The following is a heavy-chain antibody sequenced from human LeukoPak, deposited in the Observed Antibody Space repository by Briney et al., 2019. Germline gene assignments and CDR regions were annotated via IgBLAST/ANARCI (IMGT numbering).Heavy chain of an antibody. CDR3: AREGFGSGTNLEVGYFDY. CDR2: INTGGDT. Sequence: ASVKVSCKASGYTFTDYAMHWVRQAPGQRLEWMGWINTGGDTAYSQRFQGRVTIISDTSASTAYMDLSNLRSEDTAVYYCAREGFGSGTNLEVGYFDYWGQGSLVTVSS. D-gene: IGHD3-10*01. CDR1: GYTFTDYA. V-gene: IGHV1-3*04. J-gene: IGHJ4*02.